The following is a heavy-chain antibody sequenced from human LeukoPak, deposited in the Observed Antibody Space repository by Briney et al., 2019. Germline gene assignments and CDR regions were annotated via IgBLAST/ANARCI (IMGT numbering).Heavy chain of an antibody. V-gene: IGHV4-34*01. D-gene: IGHD3-16*01. Sequence: SETLSLTCAVYGGSFSGYYWSWIRQPPGKGLEWMGEINHSGSTNYNPSLKSRVTISVDTSKNQFSLKLSSVTAADTAVYYCARGVLSLRTIDPWGQGTLVTVSS. CDR3: ARGVLSLRTIDP. CDR2: INHSGST. CDR1: GGSFSGYY. J-gene: IGHJ5*02.